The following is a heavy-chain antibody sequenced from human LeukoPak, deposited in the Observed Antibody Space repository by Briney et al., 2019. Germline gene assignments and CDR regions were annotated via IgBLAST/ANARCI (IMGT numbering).Heavy chain of an antibody. CDR1: GFTFSSYA. D-gene: IGHD1-26*01. CDR3: VKDATLNPYSGSYSDY. V-gene: IGHV3-23*01. CDR2: ISGSGGST. J-gene: IGHJ4*02. Sequence: GGSLRLSCAASGFTFSSYAMSWARQAPGKGLEWVSAISGSGGSTYYADSVKGRFTISRDNSKNTLSLQMNNLRAEDTALYYCVKDATLNPYSGSYSDYWGQGTLVIVSS.